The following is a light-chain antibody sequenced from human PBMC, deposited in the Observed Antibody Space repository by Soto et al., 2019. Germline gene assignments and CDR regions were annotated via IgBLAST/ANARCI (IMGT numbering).Light chain of an antibody. V-gene: IGKV3-20*01. CDR1: QSVSSNY. CDR2: GAS. Sequence: EIVLTQSPGTLSLSPGERATLSCRASQSVSSNYLAWYQQKPGQAPRLLIYGASSRATGIPDRFSGGGSGTDLTLTISRLEPEDFAVYYCQQYETSPRTFGQGTRLDVK. J-gene: IGKJ2*01. CDR3: QQYETSPRT.